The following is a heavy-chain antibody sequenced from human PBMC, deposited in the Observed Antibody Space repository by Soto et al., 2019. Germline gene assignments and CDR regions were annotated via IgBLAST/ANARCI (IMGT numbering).Heavy chain of an antibody. V-gene: IGHV5-51*01. CDR1: GYSFTSYW. Sequence: GESLKISCKGSGYSFTSYWIGWVRQMPGKGLEMMRTINPGDSNTKYSPSFHGQVTISADKPISTADLQWSSLKASDTAMYYCARQDFYDSSGYYYGVGWFDPWGQGTLVTVSS. D-gene: IGHD3-22*01. CDR3: ARQDFYDSSGYYYGVGWFDP. CDR2: INPGDSNT. J-gene: IGHJ5*02.